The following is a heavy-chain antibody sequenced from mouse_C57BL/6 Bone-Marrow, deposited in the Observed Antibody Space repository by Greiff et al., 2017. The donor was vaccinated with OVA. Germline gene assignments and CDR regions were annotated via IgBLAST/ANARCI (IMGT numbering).Heavy chain of an antibody. CDR3: ARRLYFDY. Sequence: EVKVVESGGGLVKPGESLKLSCAASGFTFSDYGMHWVRQAPEKGLEWVAYISSGSSTIYYADTVKGRFTISRDNAKNTLFLQMTSLRSEDTAMYYCARRLYFDYWGQGTTLTVSS. CDR2: ISSGSSTI. CDR1: GFTFSDYG. J-gene: IGHJ2*01. V-gene: IGHV5-17*01.